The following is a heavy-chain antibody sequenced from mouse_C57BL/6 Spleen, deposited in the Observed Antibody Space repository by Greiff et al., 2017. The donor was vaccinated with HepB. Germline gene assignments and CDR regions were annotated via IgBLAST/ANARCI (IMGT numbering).Heavy chain of an antibody. CDR1: GFTFSSYA. V-gene: IGHV5-9-1*02. J-gene: IGHJ3*01. D-gene: IGHD1-1*01. CDR2: ISSGGDYI. Sequence: KLVESGEGLVKPGGSLKLSCAASGFTFSSYAMSWVRQTPEKRLEWVAYISSGGDYIYYADTVKGRFTISRDNARNTLYLQMSSLKSEDTAMYYCTREQDYYGSRGFAYWGQGTLVTVSA. CDR3: TREQDYYGSRGFAY.